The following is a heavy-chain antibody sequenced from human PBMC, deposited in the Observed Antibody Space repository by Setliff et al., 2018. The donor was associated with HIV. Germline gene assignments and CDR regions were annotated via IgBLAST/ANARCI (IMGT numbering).Heavy chain of an antibody. V-gene: IGHV4-61*09. CDR1: GGSMNSDSYS. D-gene: IGHD3-3*01. Sequence: PSETLSLTCIVSGGSMNSDSYSWTWLRQPAGKGPELIGHIYVGGSVIYNPSLASRVTISMVPSKNQFSLDLSSVTAADTAKYYCARAKTIGVSAVFFDPWGQGRPVTVSS. J-gene: IGHJ5*02. CDR3: ARAKTIGVSAVFFDP. CDR2: IYVGGSV.